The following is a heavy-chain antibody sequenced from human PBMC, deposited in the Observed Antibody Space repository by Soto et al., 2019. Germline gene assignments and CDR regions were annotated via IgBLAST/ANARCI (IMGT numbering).Heavy chain of an antibody. Sequence: QVQLQQWGAGLLKPSETLSLTCAVQGGPLSGYYWNWIRQSPGRGLEWIGEIHHSGSTNYNPSLKSRVPISVDPSKNQFSLKLTSVTAADAAVYYCASRTAYWGQGTLVTVSS. CDR3: ASRTAY. CDR1: GGPLSGYY. J-gene: IGHJ4*02. V-gene: IGHV4-34*02. CDR2: IHHSGST. D-gene: IGHD2-21*02.